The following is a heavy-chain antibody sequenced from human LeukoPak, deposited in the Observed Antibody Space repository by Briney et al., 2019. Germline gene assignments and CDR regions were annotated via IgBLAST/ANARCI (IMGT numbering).Heavy chain of an antibody. CDR3: ASELAY. V-gene: IGHV4-4*07. J-gene: IGHJ4*02. Sequence: PSETLSLTCTVSGGSISSDYWSWIRQPAGKGLEWIGRIYTSGTTNYNPSLKGRVPMSVDTSKRQFSLNLRSVPAADTAVYYCASELAYWGQGTLVTVSS. D-gene: IGHD1-1*01. CDR1: GGSISSDY. CDR2: IYTSGTT.